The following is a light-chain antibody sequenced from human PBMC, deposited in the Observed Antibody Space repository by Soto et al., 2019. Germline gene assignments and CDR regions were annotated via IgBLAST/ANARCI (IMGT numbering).Light chain of an antibody. CDR1: QSVSSSY. J-gene: IGKJ5*01. Sequence: DIVLTQSPGTLSLSPGERATLSCRASQSVSSSYLAWYQQKPGQAPRLLIYGASTRATGIPARFSGSGSGTEFTLTISSLQSEDFAVYYCQQYGNSIPITFGQGTRLEIK. CDR3: QQYGNSIPIT. V-gene: IGKV3-20*01. CDR2: GAS.